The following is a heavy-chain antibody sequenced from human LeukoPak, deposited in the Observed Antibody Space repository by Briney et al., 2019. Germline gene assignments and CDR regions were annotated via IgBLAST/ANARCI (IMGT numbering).Heavy chain of an antibody. J-gene: IGHJ3*02. D-gene: IGHD3-10*01. CDR1: GGTFSSYA. CDR3: TRGPAPSPDAFEI. V-gene: IGHV1-69*04. CDR2: IIPLLEVI. Sequence: SVKVSCKASGGTFSSYAINWVRQAPGQGLEWMGRIIPLLEVINYAQTFHGRVTFTADTSTGTAYMDLTSLRFDDTAVYYCTRGPAPSPDAFEIWGQGTMVSVFS.